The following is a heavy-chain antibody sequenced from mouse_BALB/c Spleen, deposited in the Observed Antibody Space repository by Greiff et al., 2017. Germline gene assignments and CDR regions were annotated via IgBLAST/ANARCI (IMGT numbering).Heavy chain of an antibody. Sequence: EVKLVESGGDLVKPGGSLKLSCAASGFTFSSYGMSWVRQTPDKRLEWVATISSGGSYTYYPDSVKGRFTISRDNAKNTLYLQMSSLKSEDTAMYYCARPPITTVVATDYYAMDYWGQGTSVTVSS. V-gene: IGHV5-6*01. CDR3: ARPPITTVVATDYYAMDY. J-gene: IGHJ4*01. D-gene: IGHD1-1*01. CDR2: ISSGGSYT. CDR1: GFTFSSYG.